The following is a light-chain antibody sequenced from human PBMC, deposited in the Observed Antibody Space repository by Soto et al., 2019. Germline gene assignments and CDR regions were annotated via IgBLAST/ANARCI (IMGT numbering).Light chain of an antibody. V-gene: IGLV2-14*01. CDR3: SSSSISTAYL. CDR2: EVS. J-gene: IGLJ1*01. Sequence: QSALTQPASVSGSPGQSITTSCTGTSSDVGGYDYVSWYQLHPGKAPKLMVFEVSNRPSGVSYRFSGSKSGNTASLTISGLQAEDEADYFCSSSSISTAYLFGTGPKVTVL. CDR1: SSDVGGYDY.